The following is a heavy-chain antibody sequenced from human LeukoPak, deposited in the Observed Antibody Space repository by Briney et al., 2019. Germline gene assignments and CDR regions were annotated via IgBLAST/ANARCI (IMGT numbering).Heavy chain of an antibody. Sequence: GGSLRLSCAASGFTFSGSAMHWVRQASGKGLEWVGRIRSKANSYATAYAASVKGRFTMSRDDSKNTAYLQMNSLKTEDTAVYYCTRHGNEKLVDYWGQRTLVTVSS. J-gene: IGHJ4*02. CDR1: GFTFSGSA. D-gene: IGHD1-1*01. CDR2: IRSKANSYAT. V-gene: IGHV3-73*01. CDR3: TRHGNEKLVDY.